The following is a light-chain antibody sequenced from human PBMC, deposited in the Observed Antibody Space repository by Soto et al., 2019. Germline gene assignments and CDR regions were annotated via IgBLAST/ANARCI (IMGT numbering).Light chain of an antibody. Sequence: DIQMTQSPSTLSASVGDRVTISCRASQSIGNWLAWYQQKPGKAPKLLIYDASSLESGVPSRFSGSGSGTEFTLTISSLQPDDFATYYCQQYNSWTFGQGTKVDIK. J-gene: IGKJ1*01. CDR2: DAS. V-gene: IGKV1-5*01. CDR1: QSIGNW. CDR3: QQYNSWT.